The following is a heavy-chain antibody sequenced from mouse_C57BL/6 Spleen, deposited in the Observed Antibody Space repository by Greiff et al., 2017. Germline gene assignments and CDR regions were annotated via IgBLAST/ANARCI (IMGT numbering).Heavy chain of an antibody. CDR1: GYTFTSYW. CDR3: TKPNWDYWYFDV. D-gene: IGHD4-1*01. CDR2: IYPGNSDT. J-gene: IGHJ1*03. V-gene: IGHV1-5*01. Sequence: EVKVEESGTVLARPGASVKMSCKTSGYTFTSYWMHWVKQRPGQGLEWIGAIYPGNSDTSYNQKFKGKAKLTAVTSASTAYMELSSLTNEDSAVYYCTKPNWDYWYFDVWGTGTTVTVSS.